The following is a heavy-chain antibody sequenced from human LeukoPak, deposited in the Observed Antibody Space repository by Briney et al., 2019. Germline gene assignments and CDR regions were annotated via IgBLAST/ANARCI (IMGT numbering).Heavy chain of an antibody. CDR2: INTDGSST. D-gene: IGHD1-26*01. Sequence: GGSLRLSRAASGFTFSSYWMHWVRQAPGKGLVWVSRINTDGSSTSYADSVKGRFTISRDNAKNSLYLQMNSLRAEDTAVYYCAREGGSYLVGALDIWGQGTMVTVSS. CDR1: GFTFSSYW. J-gene: IGHJ3*02. V-gene: IGHV3-74*01. CDR3: AREGGSYLVGALDI.